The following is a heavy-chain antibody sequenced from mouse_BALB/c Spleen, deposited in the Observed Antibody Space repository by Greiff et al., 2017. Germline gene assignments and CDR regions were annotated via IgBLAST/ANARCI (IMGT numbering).Heavy chain of an antibody. D-gene: IGHD1-2*01. CDR3: TRPTATDYFDY. J-gene: IGHJ2*01. CDR1: GFTFSNYW. Sequence: EVNVVESGGGLVQPGGSMKLSCVASGFTFSNYWMNWVRQSPEKGLEWVAEIRLKSNNYATHYAESVKGRFTISRDDSKSSVYLQMNNLRAEDTGIYYCTRPTATDYFDYWGQGTTLTVSS. V-gene: IGHV6-6*02. CDR2: IRLKSNNYAT.